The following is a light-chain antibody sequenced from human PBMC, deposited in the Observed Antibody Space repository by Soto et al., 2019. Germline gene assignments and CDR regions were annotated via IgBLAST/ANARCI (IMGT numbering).Light chain of an antibody. Sequence: QSVLTQPPSVSAAPGQTVTISCSGSSSNIGNNYVSWYQQLPGTAPKLLIYENNKRPSGIPDRFSGSKSGTSATLGITGPQTGDEADYYCGTWDSSLSANVFGTGTKLTVL. CDR2: ENN. V-gene: IGLV1-51*02. CDR3: GTWDSSLSANV. J-gene: IGLJ1*01. CDR1: SSNIGNNY.